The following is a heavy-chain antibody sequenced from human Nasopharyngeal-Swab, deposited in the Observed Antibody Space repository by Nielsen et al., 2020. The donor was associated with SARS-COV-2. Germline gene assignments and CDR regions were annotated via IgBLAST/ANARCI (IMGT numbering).Heavy chain of an antibody. CDR3: ALAYCGGDCFIGGMDV. V-gene: IGHV1-69*10. CDR1: GGTFSSYA. CDR2: IIPILGIA. J-gene: IGHJ6*02. D-gene: IGHD2-21*02. Sequence: SVKVSCEASGGTFSSYAISWVRQAPGQGLEWMGGIIPILGIANYAQKFQGRVTITADKSTSTAYMELSSLRSEDTAVYYCALAYCGGDCFIGGMDVWGQGTTVTVSS.